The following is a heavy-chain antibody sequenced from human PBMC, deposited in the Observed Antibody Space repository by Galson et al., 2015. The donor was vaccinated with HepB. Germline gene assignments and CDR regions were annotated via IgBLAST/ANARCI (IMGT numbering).Heavy chain of an antibody. Sequence: SVKVSCKASGYTFTSYGISWVRQAPGQGLEWMGWISAYNGNTNYAQKLQGRVTMTTDTSTSTAYMELRSLRSDDTAVYYCARDVHVIAAAGTTGHSAFDIWGQGTMVTVSS. V-gene: IGHV1-18*01. CDR2: ISAYNGNT. CDR1: GYTFTSYG. CDR3: ARDVHVIAAAGTTGHSAFDI. D-gene: IGHD6-13*01. J-gene: IGHJ3*02.